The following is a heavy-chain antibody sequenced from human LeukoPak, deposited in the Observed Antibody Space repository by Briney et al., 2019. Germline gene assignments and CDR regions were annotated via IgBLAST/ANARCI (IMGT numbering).Heavy chain of an antibody. CDR3: ARDLNDFWSGYPDY. V-gene: IGHV3-33*01. CDR1: GFTFSSYG. CDR2: IWYDGSNK. J-gene: IGHJ4*02. Sequence: PGRSLRLSCAASGFTFSSYGMHWVRQAPGKGLEWVAVIWYDGSNKYYADSVKGRFTISRDNSKNTLYLQMNSLRAADTAVYYCARDLNDFWSGYPDYWGQGTLVTVSS. D-gene: IGHD3-3*01.